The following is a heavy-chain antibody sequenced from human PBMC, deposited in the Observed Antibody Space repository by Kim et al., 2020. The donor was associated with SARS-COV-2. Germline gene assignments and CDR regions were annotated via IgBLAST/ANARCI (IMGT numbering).Heavy chain of an antibody. J-gene: IGHJ4*02. Sequence: SVKVSCKASGGTFSIYATSWVRHAPGRGLEWMGRIIPILGKTDYAQRFQGRVTITADKSTNTVYMELSALRSEDTAMYFCARAGDNSVWFDYWGQGTQV. CDR1: GGTFSIYA. D-gene: IGHD3-22*01. CDR3: ARAGDNSVWFDY. CDR2: IIPILGKT. V-gene: IGHV1-69*04.